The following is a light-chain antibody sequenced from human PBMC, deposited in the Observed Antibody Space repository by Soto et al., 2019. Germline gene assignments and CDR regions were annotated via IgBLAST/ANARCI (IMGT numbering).Light chain of an antibody. J-gene: IGKJ4*01. CDR3: QHYNNKRPQLT. Sequence: EIVLTQSPATLSLSPGERATLSCRASRSVGDYLAWYQQKPGQSPRLLIYGASNRATGIPARFSGSGSGTDFSLTISSLQSEDFAVYYCQHYNNKRPQLTFGGGTKVEMK. CDR1: RSVGDY. V-gene: IGKV3-11*01. CDR2: GAS.